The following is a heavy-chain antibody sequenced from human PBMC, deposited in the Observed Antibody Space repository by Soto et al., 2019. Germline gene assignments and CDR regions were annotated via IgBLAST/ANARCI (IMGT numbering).Heavy chain of an antibody. CDR3: AVMAGLVVSDDYGLDV. V-gene: IGHV3-30-3*01. Sequence: QVHLVESGGGVVQPGRSLRLSCVDSGFSFSDYSIHWVRQAPGKGLEWVAFISYDGDKKFFADSVKGRFNISRDNAKNTVYLQMSSLRPEDTAVFHCAVMAGLVVSDDYGLDVWGQGTTVTVSS. J-gene: IGHJ6*02. CDR1: GFSFSDYS. CDR2: ISYDGDKK. D-gene: IGHD2-21*01.